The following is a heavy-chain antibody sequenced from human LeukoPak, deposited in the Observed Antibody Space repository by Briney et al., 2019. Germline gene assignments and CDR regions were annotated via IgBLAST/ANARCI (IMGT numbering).Heavy chain of an antibody. CDR2: IGTAGDT. V-gene: IGHV3-13*01. CDR1: GFTFSSYD. D-gene: IGHD6-6*01. J-gene: IGHJ6*02. CDR3: ARDFYSSSGYYYYGMDV. Sequence: HPGGSLRLSCAASGFTFSSYDMHWVRHATGKGLEWVSAIGTAGDTYYPGSVKGRFTISRENAKNSLYLQMNSLRAEDTAVYYCARDFYSSSGYYYYGMDVWGQGTTVTVSS.